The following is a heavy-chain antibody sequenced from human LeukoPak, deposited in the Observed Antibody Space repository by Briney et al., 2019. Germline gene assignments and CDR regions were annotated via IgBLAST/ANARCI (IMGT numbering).Heavy chain of an antibody. Sequence: PGGSLRLSCAASGFTFSSYAMGWVRQAPGKGLEWVSAISGSGGSTYYADSVKGRFTISRDNSKNTLYLHMNSLRAEDTAVYYCALSEGDTAMVVDYWAREPWSPSPQ. D-gene: IGHD5-18*01. CDR2: ISGSGGST. J-gene: IGHJ4*02. V-gene: IGHV3-23*01. CDR1: GFTFSSYA. CDR3: ALSEGDTAMVVDY.